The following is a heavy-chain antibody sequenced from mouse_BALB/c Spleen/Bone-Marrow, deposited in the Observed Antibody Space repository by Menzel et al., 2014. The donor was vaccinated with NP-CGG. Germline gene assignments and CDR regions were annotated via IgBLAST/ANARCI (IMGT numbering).Heavy chain of an antibody. CDR2: IHYSGST. J-gene: IGHJ4*01. CDR1: GYSITSGYS. V-gene: IGHV3-1*02. CDR3: ARGYYYGSSRYAMDY. D-gene: IGHD1-1*01. Sequence: EVKLQESGPDLVKPSQSLSLTCTVTGYSITSGYSWHWIRQFPGNKLEWMGYIHYSGSTNYNPSLKSRISITRDTSKNQFFLQLNSVTTEDTATYYWARGYYYGSSRYAMDYWGQGTSVTVSS.